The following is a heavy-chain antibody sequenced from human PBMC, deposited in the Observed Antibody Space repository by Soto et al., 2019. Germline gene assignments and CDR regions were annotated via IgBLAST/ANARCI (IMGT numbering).Heavy chain of an antibody. CDR1: GFTFRDHA. CDR3: ANYVLDRGADS. J-gene: IGHJ4*02. Sequence: EVQLLESGGGLVQPGGSLTLSCAASGFTFRDHAMTWFRQAPGQGLEYVSSITNTGGHTFYADSVKGRFTISRDNSKNTLYLQINSLTAEDTALYFCANYVLDRGADSWGQGTLVAVSS. D-gene: IGHD3-10*01. CDR2: ITNTGGHT. V-gene: IGHV3-23*01.